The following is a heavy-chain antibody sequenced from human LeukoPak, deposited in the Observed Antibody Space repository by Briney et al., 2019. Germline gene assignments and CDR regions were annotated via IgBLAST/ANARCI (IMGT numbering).Heavy chain of an antibody. CDR1: GFTFSSYA. CDR3: TKSSDPETTFLDS. CDR2: LTDSGGQT. V-gene: IGHV3-23*01. J-gene: IGHJ4*02. D-gene: IGHD3-16*01. Sequence: GGSLRLSCAASGFTFSSYAMGWVRQAPEKGLEWVSRLTDSGGQTYYADSVRGRFTISRDNSKNTLYLHMSSLRAEDTAVYYCTKSSDPETTFLDSWGQGTLVTVSS.